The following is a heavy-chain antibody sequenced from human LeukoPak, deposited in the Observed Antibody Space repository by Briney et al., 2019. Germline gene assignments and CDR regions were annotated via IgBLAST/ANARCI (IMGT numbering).Heavy chain of an antibody. Sequence: SETLSLTCAVYGGSFSGYYWSWIRQPPGKGLEWIGEINHSGSTNYNPSLKSRVTVSVDTSKNQFSLKLSSVTAADTAVYYCARGGFYYDFWSGYYTSHGWFDPWGQGTLVTVSS. J-gene: IGHJ5*02. CDR1: GGSFSGYY. CDR3: ARGGFYYDFWSGYYTSHGWFDP. D-gene: IGHD3-3*01. CDR2: INHSGST. V-gene: IGHV4-34*01.